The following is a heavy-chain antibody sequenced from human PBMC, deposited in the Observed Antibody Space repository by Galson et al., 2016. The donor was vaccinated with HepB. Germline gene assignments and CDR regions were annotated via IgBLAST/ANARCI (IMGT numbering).Heavy chain of an antibody. Sequence: SVKVSCKASGEASGDTFRTYAISWVRQAPGQGLEWMGWINPYSGDTNSAQQFQGRVTMTRDTSISTSYMELSRLRYDDTAVYYCARPNSSGFYRYWGQGTLVTVSS. D-gene: IGHD6-19*01. CDR2: INPYSGDT. J-gene: IGHJ4*02. CDR3: ARPNSSGFYRY. V-gene: IGHV1-2*02. CDR1: GDTFRTYA.